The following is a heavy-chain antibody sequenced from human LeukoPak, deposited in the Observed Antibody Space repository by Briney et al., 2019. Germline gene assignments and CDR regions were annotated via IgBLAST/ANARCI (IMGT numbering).Heavy chain of an antibody. CDR3: AKDLESSGYYYNWFDP. D-gene: IGHD3-22*01. CDR2: INSDGSST. CDR1: GFTFSSYW. J-gene: IGHJ5*02. Sequence: GGSLRLSCAASGFTFSSYWMHWVRQAPGKGLVWVSRINSDGSSTSYADSVKGRFTISRDNSKNTLYLQMNSLRAEDTAVYYCAKDLESSGYYYNWFDPWGQGTLVTVSS. V-gene: IGHV3-74*01.